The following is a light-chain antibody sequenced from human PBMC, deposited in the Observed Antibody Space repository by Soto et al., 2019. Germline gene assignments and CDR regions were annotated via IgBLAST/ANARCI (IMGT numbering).Light chain of an antibody. Sequence: EIVMTQYPATLSVSPGERATLSCRASQSVSSNLAWYQQKPGQAPRLLIYGASTRATGIPARFSGSGSGTEFTLTISSLQSEDFALYYGQQYNNWPPYTFGQGTKLDIK. J-gene: IGKJ2*01. CDR3: QQYNNWPPYT. CDR2: GAS. V-gene: IGKV3-15*01. CDR1: QSVSSN.